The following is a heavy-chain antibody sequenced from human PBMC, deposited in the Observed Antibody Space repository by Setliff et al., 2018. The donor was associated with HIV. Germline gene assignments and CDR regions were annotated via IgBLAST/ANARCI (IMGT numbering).Heavy chain of an antibody. J-gene: IGHJ6*02. D-gene: IGHD2-2*01. CDR2: IIPIFGTR. V-gene: IGHV1-69*13. CDR3: AGGYCSSTSCYLLHYYYYYGMDV. CDR1: GGTFSSYG. Sequence: SVKVSCKASGGTFSSYGISWVRQAPGQGLEWIGGIIPIFGTRNYAQKFQGRVTITADELTSTAYMELSSLRSEDTAVYYCAGGYCSSTSCYLLHYYYYYGMDVWGQGTTVTVSS.